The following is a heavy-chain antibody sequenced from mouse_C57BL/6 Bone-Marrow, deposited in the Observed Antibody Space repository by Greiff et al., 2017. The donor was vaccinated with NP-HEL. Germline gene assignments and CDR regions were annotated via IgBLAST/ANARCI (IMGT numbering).Heavy chain of an antibody. J-gene: IGHJ2*01. D-gene: IGHD1-1*01. CDR3: TRTTENY. CDR1: GFNIKDDY. CDR2: IDPENGDT. Sequence: EVKLVESGAELVRPGASVKLSCTASGFNIKDDYMHWVKQRPEQGLEWIGWIDPENGDTEYASKFQGKATITADTSSNTAYLQLSSLTSEDTAVYYCTRTTENYWGQGTTLTVSS. V-gene: IGHV14-4*01.